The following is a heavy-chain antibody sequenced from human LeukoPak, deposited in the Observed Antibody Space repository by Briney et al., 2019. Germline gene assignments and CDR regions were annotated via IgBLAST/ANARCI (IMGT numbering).Heavy chain of an antibody. Sequence: SQTLSLTCVISGDSVSSNSAAWNWIRQSPSRGLEWLGRTYYRSKWYNDYAVSVNSRITTNPDTSKNQFSLHLNSVTPDDTAVYFCARGDRWYFDYWGQGTLVTVSS. J-gene: IGHJ4*02. V-gene: IGHV6-1*01. CDR1: GDSVSSNSAA. D-gene: IGHD3-16*02. CDR3: ARGDRWYFDY. CDR2: TYYRSKWYN.